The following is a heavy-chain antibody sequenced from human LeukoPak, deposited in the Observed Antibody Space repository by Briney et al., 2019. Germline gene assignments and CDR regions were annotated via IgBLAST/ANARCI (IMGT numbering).Heavy chain of an antibody. J-gene: IGHJ3*02. CDR3: VGGGTGTTGGAFDI. V-gene: IGHV3-30*03. CDR1: GFTFSSYG. Sequence: GGSLRLSCAASGFTFSSYGMHWVRQAPGKGLEWVAVISYDGSNKYYADSVKGRFTISRDNSKNTLYLQMNSLRAEDTGVYYCVGGGTGTTGGAFDIWGQGTMVTVSS. D-gene: IGHD1-1*01. CDR2: ISYDGSNK.